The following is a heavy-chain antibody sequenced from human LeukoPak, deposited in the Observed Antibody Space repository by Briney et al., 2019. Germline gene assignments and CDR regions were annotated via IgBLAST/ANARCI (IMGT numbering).Heavy chain of an antibody. V-gene: IGHV1-8*01. Sequence: ASVTVSCKASGYTFTSYDINWVRQATGQGLEWMGWMNPNSGNTGYAQKFQGRVTMTRNTSISTAYMELSSLRSEDTAVYYCARDLIPDCSSTSCHGAVDYNWFDPWGQGTLVTVSS. CDR1: GYTFTSYD. D-gene: IGHD2-2*01. CDR2: MNPNSGNT. CDR3: ARDLIPDCSSTSCHGAVDYNWFDP. J-gene: IGHJ5*02.